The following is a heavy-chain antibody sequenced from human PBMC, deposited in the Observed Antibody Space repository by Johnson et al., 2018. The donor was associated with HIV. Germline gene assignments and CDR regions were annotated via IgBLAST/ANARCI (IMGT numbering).Heavy chain of an antibody. J-gene: IGHJ3*02. CDR2: ITADGRDK. D-gene: IGHD5-12*01. V-gene: IGHV3-7*05. Sequence: VLLVESGGALVQPGGSLRLSCVASGFTFSAYWMSWVRQAPGKGLEWVANITADGRDKYYVDSVKGRFTISRDNSKNTLYLQMNSLRAEDTALYYCAKVPWGYSGYDTAFDIWGQGTMVTVSS. CDR1: GFTFSAYW. CDR3: AKVPWGYSGYDTAFDI.